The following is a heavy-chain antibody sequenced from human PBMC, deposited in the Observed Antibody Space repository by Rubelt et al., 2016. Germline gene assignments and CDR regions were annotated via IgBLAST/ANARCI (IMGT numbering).Heavy chain of an antibody. CDR2: IYYSGST. V-gene: IGHV4-34*11. Sequence: QVQLQQWGAGLLKPSETLSLTCAVYGGSFSGYYWSWIRQPPGKGLEWIGYIYYSGSTNYNPSLKCRVSISVSTSKNQFSLKRSSVTAADTDVYYCARVDSSGYDWYFDLWGRGTLVTVSS. CDR3: ARVDSSGYDWYFDL. CDR1: GGSFSGYY. D-gene: IGHD3-22*01. J-gene: IGHJ2*01.